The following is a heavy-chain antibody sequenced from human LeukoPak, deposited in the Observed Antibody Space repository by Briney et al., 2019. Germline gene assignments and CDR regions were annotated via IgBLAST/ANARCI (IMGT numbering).Heavy chain of an antibody. V-gene: IGHV1-69*04. Sequence: SVKVSCKASGGTFSSYAISWVRQAPGQGLEWMGRIIPILGIANYAQKFQGRVTITADKSTSTAYMELSSLRSEDTAVYYCARDGGVSGSYNDYWGQGTLVTVSS. CDR3: ARDGGVSGSYNDY. J-gene: IGHJ4*02. D-gene: IGHD1-26*01. CDR1: GGTFSSYA. CDR2: IIPILGIA.